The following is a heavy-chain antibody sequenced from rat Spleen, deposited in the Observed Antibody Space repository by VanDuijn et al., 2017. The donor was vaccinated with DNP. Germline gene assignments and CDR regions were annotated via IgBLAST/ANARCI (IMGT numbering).Heavy chain of an antibody. CDR3: ATLGVGTYYGDY. V-gene: IGHV5S10*01. CDR2: IIYDSSRT. Sequence: EVQLVESGGGLVQPGRSLKLSCAASGFTFSDYNMAWVRQAPKKGLEWVATIIYDSSRTYYRDSVKGRFTISRDNAKSSLYLQMDSLRSEDTATYYCATLGVGTYYGDYWGQGVMVTVSS. CDR1: GFTFSDYN. J-gene: IGHJ2*01. D-gene: IGHD5-1*01.